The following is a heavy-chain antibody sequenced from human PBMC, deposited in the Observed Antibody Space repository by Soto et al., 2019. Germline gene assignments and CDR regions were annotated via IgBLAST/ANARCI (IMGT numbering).Heavy chain of an antibody. D-gene: IGHD3-10*01. Sequence: QVQLVESGGGVVQPGRSLRLSCAASGFTFSSYGMHWVRQAPGKGLEWVAIIWSDESNKFYADSVKGRFTISRDISKNTLYLQMNSLTSEDTAVYYCARESLPFFYYMDVWGRGTTVTVSS. J-gene: IGHJ6*03. V-gene: IGHV3-33*01. CDR1: GFTFSSYG. CDR2: IWSDESNK. CDR3: ARESLPFFYYMDV.